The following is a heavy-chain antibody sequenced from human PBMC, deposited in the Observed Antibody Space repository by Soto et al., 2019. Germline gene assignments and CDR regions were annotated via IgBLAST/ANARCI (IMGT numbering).Heavy chain of an antibody. D-gene: IGHD6-19*01. Sequence: GASVKVSCKASGYTFINYHMHCVRQAPGQGLEWMGIINPNGGSTTYAQKFQGRVTLTRDTSTNTVNMELSSLRSEDTAVYYCAREKWLVRRNDPFDIWGQGTMVTVSS. CDR1: GYTFINYH. V-gene: IGHV1-46*01. J-gene: IGHJ3*02. CDR3: AREKWLVRRNDPFDI. CDR2: INPNGGST.